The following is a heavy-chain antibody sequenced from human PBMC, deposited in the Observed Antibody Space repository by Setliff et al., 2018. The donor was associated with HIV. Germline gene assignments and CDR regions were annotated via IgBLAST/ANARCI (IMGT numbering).Heavy chain of an antibody. CDR1: GGSISRYY. V-gene: IGHV4-59*01. CDR2: VYFTGHT. Sequence: SETLSLTCTVSGGSISRYYWSWIRQSPGKGLEWIGYVYFTGHTKYNASLRSRVTMSVDTSKNLFSLTLRSVTAADTAVYYCASAGPYCGDDCPYNWLTPWGQGTLVTVSS. J-gene: IGHJ5*02. D-gene: IGHD2-21*02. CDR3: ASAGPYCGDDCPYNWLTP.